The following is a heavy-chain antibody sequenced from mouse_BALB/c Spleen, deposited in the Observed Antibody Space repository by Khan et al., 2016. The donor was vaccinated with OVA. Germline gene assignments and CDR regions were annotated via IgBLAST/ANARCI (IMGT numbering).Heavy chain of an antibody. CDR3: AREGAYYRSDGWFAY. CDR2: INPSSGYT. CDR1: GYTFTSYT. D-gene: IGHD2-14*01. Sequence: VQLQQSGTELARPGASVKMSCKASGYTFTSYTMHWVKQRPGQGLEWIGYINPSSGYTNYNQKFKDKATLTADKSSITAYMQLSSLTSDDSAIYYCAREGAYYRSDGWFAYWGQGTLVTGSA. J-gene: IGHJ3*01. V-gene: IGHV1-4*01.